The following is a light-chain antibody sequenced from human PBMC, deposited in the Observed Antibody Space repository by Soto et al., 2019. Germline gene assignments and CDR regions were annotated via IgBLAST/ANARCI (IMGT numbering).Light chain of an antibody. CDR3: SSYSTATKGVL. CDR1: SSDVGGYIY. J-gene: IGLJ2*01. Sequence: QSALTQPASVSGSPGQSITIYCTGTSSDVGGYIYVSWFQHHPGKAPKLMIYEVSNRPSGVSNRFSGSRSDNTASLTISGLQTEDEAIYYCSSYSTATKGVLFGGGTKLTVL. V-gene: IGLV2-14*01. CDR2: EVS.